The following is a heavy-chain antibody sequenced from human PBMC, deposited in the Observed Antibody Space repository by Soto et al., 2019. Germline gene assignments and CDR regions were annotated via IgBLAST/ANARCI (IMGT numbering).Heavy chain of an antibody. D-gene: IGHD5-18*01. CDR1: GGTFSSYA. CDR2: IIPIFGTA. V-gene: IGHV1-69*05. Sequence: QVQLVQSGAEVKKPGSSVKVSCKASGGTFSSYAIRWVRQAPGQGLEWMGGIIPIFGTANYAQKYQGRVKITTDESTSTAYIKQSSLRSEDACVYYCVRDANKAMVTRWFEPWGQGTLVTVSS. CDR3: VRDANKAMVTRWFEP. J-gene: IGHJ5*02.